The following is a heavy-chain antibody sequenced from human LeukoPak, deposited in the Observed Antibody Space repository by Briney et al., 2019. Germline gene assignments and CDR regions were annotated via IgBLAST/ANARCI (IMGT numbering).Heavy chain of an antibody. V-gene: IGHV3-30*03. Sequence: GGSLRLSCAASGFTFSSYGMHWVRQAPGKGLEWVAVISYDGSNKYYADSVKGRFTISRDNSKNTLYLQMNSLRAEDTAVYYCALTPGIAAAGPLLDYWGQGTLVTVSS. CDR2: ISYDGSNK. CDR1: GFTFSSYG. CDR3: ALTPGIAAAGPLLDY. J-gene: IGHJ4*02. D-gene: IGHD6-13*01.